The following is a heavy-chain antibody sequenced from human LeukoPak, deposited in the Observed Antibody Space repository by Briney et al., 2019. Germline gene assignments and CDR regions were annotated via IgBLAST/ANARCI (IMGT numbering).Heavy chain of an antibody. CDR3: AILGAGSS. J-gene: IGHJ5*02. Sequence: SSETLSLPCTVSGGSISSSNYYWGWIRQPPGKGLEWIGKIYYGGRTDYNPSLRSRVTISVDTSKNQISLKLSSVTAADTAVYYCAILGAGSSWGQGTLVTVSS. CDR1: GGSISSSNYY. CDR2: IYYGGRT. D-gene: IGHD3-10*01. V-gene: IGHV4-39*01.